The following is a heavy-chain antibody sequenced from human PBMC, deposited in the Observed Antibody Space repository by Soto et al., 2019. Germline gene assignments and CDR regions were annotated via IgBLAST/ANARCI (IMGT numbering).Heavy chain of an antibody. Sequence: SETLSLTCTVSGGSISSGGYYWSWIRQHPGKGLEWIGYIYYSGSTYYNPSLKSRVTISVDTSKNQLSLKLSSVTAADTAVYYCAREPHSGYEMRGWFDPWGQGTLVTVSS. V-gene: IGHV4-31*03. J-gene: IGHJ5*02. D-gene: IGHD5-12*01. CDR3: AREPHSGYEMRGWFDP. CDR1: GGSISSGGYY. CDR2: IYYSGST.